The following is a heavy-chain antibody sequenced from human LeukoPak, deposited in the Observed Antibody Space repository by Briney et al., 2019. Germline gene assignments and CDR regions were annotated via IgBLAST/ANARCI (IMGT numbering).Heavy chain of an antibody. Sequence: ASVKVSCKASGGAFSSYAISWVRQAPGQGLEWMGGFDPEDGETIYAQKFQGRVTMTEDTSTDTAYMELSSLRSEDTAVYYCATVLRAYYFDYWGQGTLVTVSS. D-gene: IGHD1-26*01. J-gene: IGHJ4*02. V-gene: IGHV1-24*01. CDR1: GGAFSSYA. CDR3: ATVLRAYYFDY. CDR2: FDPEDGET.